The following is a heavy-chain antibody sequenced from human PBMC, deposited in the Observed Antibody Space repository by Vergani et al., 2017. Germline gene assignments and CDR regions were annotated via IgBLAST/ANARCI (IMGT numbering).Heavy chain of an antibody. Sequence: QVQLQQWGGGLLKPSETLSLTCVVNGWSFTSYHWTWIRQSPGEGLEWVGDIDHTGRPDYNPSLKSRLTMSVDKSRNQFTLTLNSVTATDTAVYFCARVNTETNGHLYYYYYMDVLGQGTAVTVS. CDR3: ARVNTETNGHLYYYYYMDV. J-gene: IGHJ6*03. D-gene: IGHD4-11*01. CDR1: GWSFTSYH. CDR2: IDHTGRP. V-gene: IGHV4-34*01.